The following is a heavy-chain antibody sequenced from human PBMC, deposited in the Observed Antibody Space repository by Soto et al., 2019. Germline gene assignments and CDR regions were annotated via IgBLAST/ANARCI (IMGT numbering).Heavy chain of an antibody. CDR2: ISYDESKK. J-gene: IGHJ3*02. V-gene: IGHV3-30-3*01. CDR1: GFSFSSHS. Sequence: QVQLVESGGGVVQPGKSLRLSCAVSGFSFSSHSMHWVRQSPGEGLEWVAVISYDESKKYYADSVKGRFTISRDNAKNSLYLQMNSLRAEDTAVYYCARDADILTGSDAFDIWGQGTMVTVSS. CDR3: ARDADILTGSDAFDI. D-gene: IGHD3-9*01.